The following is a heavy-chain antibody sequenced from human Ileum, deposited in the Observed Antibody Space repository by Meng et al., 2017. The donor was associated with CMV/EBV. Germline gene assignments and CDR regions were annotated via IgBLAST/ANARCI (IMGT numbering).Heavy chain of an antibody. D-gene: IGHD2-2*01. CDR1: SYW. CDR3: ARDVYCSSTSCYRGGDAFDI. J-gene: IGHJ3*02. Sequence: SYWRSWVRQAPGKGLEWVANIKQDGSEKYYVDSVKGRFTISRDNAKNSLYLQMNSLRAEDTAVYYCARDVYCSSTSCYRGGDAFDIWGQGTMVTVSS. CDR2: IKQDGSEK. V-gene: IGHV3-7*01.